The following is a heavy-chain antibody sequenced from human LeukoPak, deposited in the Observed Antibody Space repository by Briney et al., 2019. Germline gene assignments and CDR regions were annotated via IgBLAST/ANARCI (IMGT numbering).Heavy chain of an antibody. CDR1: GFPFDDKA. Sequence: PGGSLRLSCAASGFPFDDKAMHWVRQAPGKGLEWVAGISRNSDSTGYEDSVKGRFTISRDNAKNSLYLQMNTLRAEDMALYYCVKDIGSGSYRYGGYFDYWGQGTLVTVSS. CDR2: ISRNSDST. D-gene: IGHD1-26*01. J-gene: IGHJ4*02. V-gene: IGHV3-9*03. CDR3: VKDIGSGSYRYGGYFDY.